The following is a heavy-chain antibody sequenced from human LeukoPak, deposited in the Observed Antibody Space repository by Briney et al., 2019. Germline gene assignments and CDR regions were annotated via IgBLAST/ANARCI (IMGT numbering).Heavy chain of an antibody. CDR1: GFTFSSYG. Sequence: PGGSLRLSCAASGFTFSSYGMSWVRQAPGKGLEWLSVISGSGGSTYYGDSVKGRFTISRDNSKNTLYLQMNSLRAGDTAVYYCAKDRDIVGAYDTFDIWGQGTMVTVSS. CDR3: AKDRDIVGAYDTFDI. J-gene: IGHJ3*02. V-gene: IGHV3-23*01. CDR2: ISGSGGST. D-gene: IGHD1-26*01.